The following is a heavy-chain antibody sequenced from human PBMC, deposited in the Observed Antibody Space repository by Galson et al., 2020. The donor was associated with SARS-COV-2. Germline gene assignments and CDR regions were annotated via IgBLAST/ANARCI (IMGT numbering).Heavy chain of an antibody. V-gene: IGHV3-11*01. J-gene: IGHJ4*02. CDR2: ISGSGSTI. Sequence: GGSLRLSCTASGFKFSDYYMNWIRQAPGKGLEWVSYISGSGSTIYYADSVKGRFTISRDNAKHSLDLQMNTLTAEDTAVYYCARGRWEGTGPDFWGQGSRVVVSS. CDR3: ARGRWEGTGPDF. CDR1: GFKFSDYY. D-gene: IGHD1-26*01.